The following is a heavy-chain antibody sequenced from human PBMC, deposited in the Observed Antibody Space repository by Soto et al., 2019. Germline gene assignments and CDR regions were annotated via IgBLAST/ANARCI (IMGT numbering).Heavy chain of an antibody. CDR3: ARIPHYSDTYYMDS. CDR1: GFTFSSYS. V-gene: IGHV3-48*04. J-gene: IGHJ4*02. Sequence: GGSLRLSCAASGFTFSSYSMNWVRQAPGKGLEWVSYISSSSSTIYYADSVKGRFTISEDTSKNQVVLTMTNMDPVDTATYYCARIPHYSDTYYMDSWGQGTLVTVSS. D-gene: IGHD3-10*01. CDR2: ISSSSSTI.